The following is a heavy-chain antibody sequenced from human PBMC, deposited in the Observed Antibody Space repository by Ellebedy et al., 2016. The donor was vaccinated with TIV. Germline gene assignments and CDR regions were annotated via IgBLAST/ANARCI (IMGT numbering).Heavy chain of an antibody. V-gene: IGHV4-59*12. CDR3: ASSAVMITLAFEM. CDR1: PGSITNYY. CDR2: IYYTGRT. D-gene: IGHD3-16*01. J-gene: IGHJ3*02. Sequence: SETPSLTCTVSPGSITNYYWSWIRQSPGKGLEWIGCIYYTGRTDYNPSFKSRVTISVDMSKRQFSLKLSSVTAADTAMYYCASSAVMITLAFEMWGQGTMVAVSS.